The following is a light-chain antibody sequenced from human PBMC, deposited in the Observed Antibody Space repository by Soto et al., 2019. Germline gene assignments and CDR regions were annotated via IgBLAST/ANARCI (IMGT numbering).Light chain of an antibody. V-gene: IGLV3-21*02. CDR1: NIARKS. CDR3: QVWDRSSDHRGV. J-gene: IGLJ2*01. Sequence: SYELTQPPSVSVAPGQTAKITCGGNNIARKSVHWYQQKPGQAPALVVYDDSVRPSGIPERFSGSNSGNTATLTISRVEAGDEADYYCQVWDRSSDHRGVFGGGTKLTVL. CDR2: DDS.